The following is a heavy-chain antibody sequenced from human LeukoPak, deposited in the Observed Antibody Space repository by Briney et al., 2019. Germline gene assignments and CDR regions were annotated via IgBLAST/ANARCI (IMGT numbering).Heavy chain of an antibody. CDR1: GFTFGDFA. CDR2: IRRQASGGTT. CDR3: TRWLTVDRAYDR. Sequence: GGSLRLSCAASGFTFGDFAMNWVRQAPGKGLEWVAFIRRQASGGTTEYAASVKGRFTISRDDSKSIAYLQMNSLKTEDTAVYYCTRWLTVDRAYDRWGQGTLVTVSS. V-gene: IGHV3-49*04. J-gene: IGHJ5*02. D-gene: IGHD3-22*01.